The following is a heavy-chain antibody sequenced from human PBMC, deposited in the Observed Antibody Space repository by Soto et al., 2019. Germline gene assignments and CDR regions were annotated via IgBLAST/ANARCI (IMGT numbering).Heavy chain of an antibody. J-gene: IGHJ5*02. V-gene: IGHV4-34*01. Sequence: QVQLQQWGAGLLKPSETLSLTCAVYGGSFSGYYWSWIRQPPGKGLEWIGEINHSGSTNYNPSLKSRVTISVDTSKNQVSLKLSSVTAADTAVYYCARGRSPICSGGSCYSGNWFDPWGQGTLVTVSS. D-gene: IGHD2-15*01. CDR2: INHSGST. CDR1: GGSFSGYY. CDR3: ARGRSPICSGGSCYSGNWFDP.